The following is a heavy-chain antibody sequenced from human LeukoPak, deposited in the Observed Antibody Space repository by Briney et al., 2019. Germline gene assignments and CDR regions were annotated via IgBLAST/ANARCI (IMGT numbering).Heavy chain of an antibody. CDR2: MNPNSGNT. D-gene: IGHD3-22*01. V-gene: IGHV1-8*01. CDR3: ARGGSGGYHYDSSGFDFDY. J-gene: IGHJ4*02. CDR1: GYTFTSYD. Sequence: ASVKVSCKASGYTFTSYDINWVRQATGQGLEWMGWMNPNSGNTGYAQKFQGRVTMTRNTSISTAYMELSSLRSEDTAVYYCARGGSGGYHYDSSGFDFDYWGQGTLVTVSS.